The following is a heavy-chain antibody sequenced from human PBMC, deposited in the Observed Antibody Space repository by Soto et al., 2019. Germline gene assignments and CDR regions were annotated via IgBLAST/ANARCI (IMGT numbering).Heavy chain of an antibody. D-gene: IGHD2-2*01. CDR2: IGPYNGKT. Sequence: QVHLVQSGAEVKKPGASVKVSCKASGYIFSNYGVTWVRQAPGQGLEWMGWIGPYNGKTDYAQNFQGRVTMTADTFTSTAYMELRSLRSDDTAVYYCARDPSGEVVPAASDSWGQGTLVTVSS. CDR1: GYIFSNYG. J-gene: IGHJ4*02. CDR3: ARDPSGEVVPAASDS. V-gene: IGHV1-18*01.